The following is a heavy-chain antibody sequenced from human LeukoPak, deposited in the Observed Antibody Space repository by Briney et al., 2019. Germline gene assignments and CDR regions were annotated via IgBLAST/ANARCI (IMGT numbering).Heavy chain of an antibody. D-gene: IGHD4-23*01. CDR3: ARDASTVAHYFDY. V-gene: IGHV4-59*11. CDR1: GGSISSHY. J-gene: IGHJ4*02. Sequence: PSETLSLTCTVSGGSISSHYWSWIRQPPGKGLEWIGYIYYSGSTNYNPSLNSRVTISVDTSKNQFSLKLSSVTAADTAVYYCARDASTVAHYFDYWGQGTLVTVSS. CDR2: IYYSGST.